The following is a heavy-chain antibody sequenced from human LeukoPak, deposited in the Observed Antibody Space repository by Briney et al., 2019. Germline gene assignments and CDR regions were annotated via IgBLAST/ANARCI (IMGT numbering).Heavy chain of an antibody. D-gene: IGHD3-22*01. J-gene: IGHJ4*02. CDR3: ARDRPYYYDSSGFDPYYFDY. V-gene: IGHV3-7*01. Sequence: GGSLRLSCAASGFTFSSYWMSWVRQAPGKGLEWVANIKQDGSERYYVDSVKGRFTISRDNAKNSLYLQMNSLRAEDTAVYYCARDRPYYYDSSGFDPYYFDYWGQGTLVTVSS. CDR2: IKQDGSER. CDR1: GFTFSSYW.